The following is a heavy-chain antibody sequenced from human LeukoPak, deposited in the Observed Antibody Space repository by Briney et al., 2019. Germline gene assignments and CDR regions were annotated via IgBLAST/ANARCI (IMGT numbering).Heavy chain of an antibody. J-gene: IGHJ4*02. CDR1: GYNFSSYH. D-gene: IGHD2-2*02. CDR3: ARGSSDELLYRALWY. V-gene: IGHV1-46*01. Sequence: GASVKVSCKASGYNFSSYHMHWVRQAPGQGLEWMGIINPSGGSTSYAQKFQGRVTTTRDTSTSTVYMELSSLRSEDTAVYYCARGSSDELLYRALWYWGQGTLVTVSS. CDR2: INPSGGST.